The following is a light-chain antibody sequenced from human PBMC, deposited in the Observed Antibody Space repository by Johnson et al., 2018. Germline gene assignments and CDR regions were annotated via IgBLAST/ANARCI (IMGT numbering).Light chain of an antibody. CDR1: SSNIGNNY. V-gene: IGLV1-51*02. J-gene: IGLJ1*01. CDR3: GTWDSSLSAGNV. Sequence: QSVLTQPPSVSAAPGQKVTISCSGSSSNIGNNYVSWYQQLPGTAPKLLIYENNKRPSGIPDRFSGSKSGTSATLGITGLQTGDEAEYYCGTWDSSLSAGNVFGTGPKVT. CDR2: ENN.